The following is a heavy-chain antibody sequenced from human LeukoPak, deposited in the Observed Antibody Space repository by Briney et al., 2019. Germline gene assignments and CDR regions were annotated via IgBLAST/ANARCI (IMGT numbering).Heavy chain of an antibody. CDR2: IYYSGST. J-gene: IGHJ4*02. V-gene: IGHV4-39*01. CDR1: GGSISSRSYH. D-gene: IGHD3-9*01. CDR3: ARRANVLRYFDWLFDN. Sequence: KPSETLSLTCTVSGGSISSRSYHWGWIRQPPGKGLEWIGSIYYSGSTYYNPSLKSRVTISVDTSKNQFSLKLSSVTAADTAVYYCARRANVLRYFDWLFDNWGQGTLVTVSS.